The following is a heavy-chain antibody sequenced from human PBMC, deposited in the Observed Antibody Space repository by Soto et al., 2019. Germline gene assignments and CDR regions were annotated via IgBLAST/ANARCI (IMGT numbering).Heavy chain of an antibody. V-gene: IGHV4-59*11. Sequence: QVQLQESGPGLLKPSETVSLTCTVSGGSISGHYWTWVRQSPGKGLEWIAYIHSTGTTNYNPSLLSRVTISVDTSKNQFSLKLSSVTPADTAVYYCARLGKLDGYNFDYWGQGTLVTVSS. CDR3: ARLGKLDGYNFDY. D-gene: IGHD5-12*01. CDR1: GGSISGHY. CDR2: IHSTGTT. J-gene: IGHJ4*02.